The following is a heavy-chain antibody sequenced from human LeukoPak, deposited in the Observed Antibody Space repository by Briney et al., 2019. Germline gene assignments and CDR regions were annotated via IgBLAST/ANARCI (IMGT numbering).Heavy chain of an antibody. J-gene: IGHJ3*01. CDR2: MHPNSGNT. D-gene: IGHD3-16*01. V-gene: IGHV1-8*03. Sequence: ASVKVSCRASGYTFTNVDINWVRQAAGHGLEWMGWMHPNSGNTGYAQSFQGRVTLTRDTSISTAYMELSSLTCHDTALYSFAVESNGQARAHDSTDVWGQARIATVSS. CDR3: AVESNGQARAHDSTDV. CDR1: GYTFTNVD.